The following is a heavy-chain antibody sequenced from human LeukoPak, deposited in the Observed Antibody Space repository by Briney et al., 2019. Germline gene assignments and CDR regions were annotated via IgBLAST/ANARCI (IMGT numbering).Heavy chain of an antibody. D-gene: IGHD3-3*01. CDR3: ARSYYDFWSGYYTLYFDY. CDR2: INHSGST. V-gene: IGHV4-34*01. CDR1: GGSFSGYY. J-gene: IGHJ4*02. Sequence: SETLSLTCAVYGGSFSGYYWSWLRQPPAKGLEWIGEINHSGSTNYNPSLKSRLTISVDTSKNQFSLKLSSVTAADTAVYYCARSYYDFWSGYYTLYFDYWGQGTLVTVSS.